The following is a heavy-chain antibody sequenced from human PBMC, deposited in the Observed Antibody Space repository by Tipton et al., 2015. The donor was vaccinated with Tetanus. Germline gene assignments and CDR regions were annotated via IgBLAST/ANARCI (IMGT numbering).Heavy chain of an antibody. D-gene: IGHD2-21*02. CDR1: GGSISSGTFY. CDR2: VYYNGNT. CDR3: ARTADNWFDP. V-gene: IGHV4-39*01. J-gene: IGHJ5*02. Sequence: TLSLTCTVSGGSISSGTFYWDWIRQPPGKGLEWIGNVYYNGNTLQNPSLKGRVTLSLDKSKTQFSLKLTSVTAADAAVYYCARTADNWFDPWGQGTLVTVSS.